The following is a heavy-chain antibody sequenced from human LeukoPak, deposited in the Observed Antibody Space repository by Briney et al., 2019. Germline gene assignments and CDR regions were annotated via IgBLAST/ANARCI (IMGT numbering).Heavy chain of an antibody. CDR1: GGSFSGYY. CDR3: ARIDYGGNSGGGY. D-gene: IGHD4-23*01. V-gene: IGHV4-34*01. Sequence: SETLSLTCAVYGGSFSGYYWSWIRLPPGKGLEWIGEINNSGSTNYNPSLKSRVTISVDTSKNQFSLKLSSVTAADTAVYYCARIDYGGNSGGGYWGQGTLVTVSS. CDR2: INNSGST. J-gene: IGHJ4*02.